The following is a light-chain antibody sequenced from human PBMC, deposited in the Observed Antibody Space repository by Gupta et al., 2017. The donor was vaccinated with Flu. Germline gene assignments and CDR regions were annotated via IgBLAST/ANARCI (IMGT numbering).Light chain of an antibody. Sequence: SYELTQPPSVSVSPGQTASITCSGDKLGDKYACWYQQKPGQSPVLVIYQDSKRPSGIPERFSGSYSGNTATLTISGTQAMDEADYYCQAWDSSTANVFGTGTKVTVL. V-gene: IGLV3-1*01. CDR2: QDS. J-gene: IGLJ1*01. CDR3: QAWDSSTANV. CDR1: KLGDKY.